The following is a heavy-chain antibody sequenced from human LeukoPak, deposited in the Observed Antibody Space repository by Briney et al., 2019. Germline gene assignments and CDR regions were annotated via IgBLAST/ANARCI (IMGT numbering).Heavy chain of an antibody. CDR1: GGSFSGYY. D-gene: IGHD4-23*01. CDR3: ARGRYGGNWGRGFDY. CDR2: INHSGST. Sequence: SETLSLTCAVYGGSFSGYYWSWIRQPPGKGLDWIGEINHSGSTNYNPSLKSRVTISVDTSKNQFSLKLSSVTAADTAVYYCARGRYGGNWGRGFDYWGQGTLVTVSS. V-gene: IGHV4-34*01. J-gene: IGHJ4*02.